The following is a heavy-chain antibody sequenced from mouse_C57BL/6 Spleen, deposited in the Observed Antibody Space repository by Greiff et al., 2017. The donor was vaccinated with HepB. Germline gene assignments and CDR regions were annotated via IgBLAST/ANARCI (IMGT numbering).Heavy chain of an antibody. CDR3: AKKEGPYYSNYDWYFDV. V-gene: IGHV2-5*01. CDR1: GFSLTSYG. CDR2: IWRGGST. D-gene: IGHD2-5*01. Sequence: VQLVESGPGLVQPSQSLSITCTVSGFSLTSYGVHWVRQSPGKGLEWLGVIWRGGSTDYNAAFMSRLSITKDNSKSQVFFKMNSLQADDTAIYYCAKKEGPYYSNYDWYFDVWGTGTTVTVSS. J-gene: IGHJ1*03.